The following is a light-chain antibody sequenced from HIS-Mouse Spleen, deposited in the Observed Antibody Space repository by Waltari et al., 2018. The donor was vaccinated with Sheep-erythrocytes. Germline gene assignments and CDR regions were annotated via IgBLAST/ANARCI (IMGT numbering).Light chain of an antibody. V-gene: IGLV2-14*03. CDR2: DVS. Sequence: QSALTQPASVSGSPGQSITISCPGTSSDVGGYNHVPWYQQHPGKAPKLMIYDVSNRPSVVSNRFSCSKSGNTASLTISGLQAEDEADYYCSSYTSSSTWVFGGGTKLTVL. J-gene: IGLJ3*02. CDR1: SSDVGGYNH. CDR3: SSYTSSSTWV.